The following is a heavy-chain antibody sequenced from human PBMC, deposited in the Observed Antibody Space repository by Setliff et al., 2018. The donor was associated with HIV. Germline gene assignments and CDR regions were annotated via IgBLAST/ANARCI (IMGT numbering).Heavy chain of an antibody. CDR3: ARDGEYYDFWSGYYGVPGYFDY. Sequence: ASVKVSCKASGYTFTSYGISWVRQAPGQGLEWMGWISAYNGNTNYAQKLQGRVTMTTDTSTSTAYMELRSLRSDDTAVYYCARDGEYYDFWSGYYGVPGYFDYWGQGTLVPVSS. J-gene: IGHJ4*02. D-gene: IGHD3-3*01. CDR2: ISAYNGNT. CDR1: GYTFTSYG. V-gene: IGHV1-18*01.